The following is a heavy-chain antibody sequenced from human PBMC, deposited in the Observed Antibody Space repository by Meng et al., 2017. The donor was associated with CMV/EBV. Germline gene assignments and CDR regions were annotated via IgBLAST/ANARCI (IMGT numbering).Heavy chain of an antibody. CDR1: GYTFTGYY. V-gene: IGHV1-2*02. D-gene: IGHD3-3*01. CDR3: ARVARYYDFWSGYYKPWFDP. Sequence: QGPRVQAGAEVKKPGASVKVSCKASGYTFTGYYMHWVRQAPGQGLEWMGWINPNSGGTNYAQKFQGRVTMTRDTSISTAYMELSRLRSDDTAVYYCARVARYYDFWSGYYKPWFDPWGQGTLVTVSS. J-gene: IGHJ5*02. CDR2: INPNSGGT.